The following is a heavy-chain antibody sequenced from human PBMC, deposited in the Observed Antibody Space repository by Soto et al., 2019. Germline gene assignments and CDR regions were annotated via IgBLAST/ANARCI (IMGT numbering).Heavy chain of an antibody. V-gene: IGHV1-46*01. J-gene: IGHJ6*02. CDR3: ARSSSSQDYYYYYGMEV. D-gene: IGHD6-6*01. CDR2: IIPSFGTT. CDR1: GCTFCSSA. Sequence: ASVKVSCKASGCTFCSSAIGGVRQAPGQGLEWMGIIIPSFGTTNYAQKFQGRVTMTRDTSTSTVYMELSSLRSEDTAVYYCARSSSSQDYYYYYGMEVWGQGTTVTVSS.